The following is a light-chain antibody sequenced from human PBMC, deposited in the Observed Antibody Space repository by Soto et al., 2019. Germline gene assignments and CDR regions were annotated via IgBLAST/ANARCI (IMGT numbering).Light chain of an antibody. V-gene: IGLV2-14*01. J-gene: IGLJ2*01. CDR3: CSYTSSSTLVV. Sequence: QSVLTQPASVSGSPGQSITISCTGTSSDVGGYNYVSWYQQHPGKAPKLMIYDVSIRPSGVSNRFSGSKSGNTASLTISGLQAEDEADYYCCSYTSSSTLVVLGGGTKLTVL. CDR2: DVS. CDR1: SSDVGGYNY.